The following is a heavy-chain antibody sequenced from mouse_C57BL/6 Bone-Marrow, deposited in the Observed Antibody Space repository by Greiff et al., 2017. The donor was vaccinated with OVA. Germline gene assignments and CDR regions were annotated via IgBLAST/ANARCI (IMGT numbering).Heavy chain of an antibody. V-gene: IGHV5-12*01. CDR2: ISNGGGST. Sequence: EVMLVESGGGLVQPGGSLKLSCAASGFTFSDYYMYWVRQTPEKRLEWVAYISNGGGSTYYPDTVKGRFTLSRDNAKNTLYLQMSRLKSEDTAMYYCARHGDYGSRKYNYAMDYRGQGTAVTVSS. CDR1: GFTFSDYY. CDR3: ARHGDYGSRKYNYAMDY. J-gene: IGHJ4*01. D-gene: IGHD1-1*01.